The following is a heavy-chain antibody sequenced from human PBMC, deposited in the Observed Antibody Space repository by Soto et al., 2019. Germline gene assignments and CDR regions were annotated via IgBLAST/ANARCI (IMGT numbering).Heavy chain of an antibody. CDR1: GFTFSDYW. Sequence: PGGSLRLSCAGSGFTFSDYWIGWVRQAPGKGLEWVANIKHDGSEKEYVDSLKGRVTISRDNAKNSLYLQMNSLRAEDTALYYCARARWELLNNALDIWGQGTMVTVSS. CDR3: ARARWELLNNALDI. D-gene: IGHD1-26*01. CDR2: IKHDGSEK. V-gene: IGHV3-7*01. J-gene: IGHJ3*02.